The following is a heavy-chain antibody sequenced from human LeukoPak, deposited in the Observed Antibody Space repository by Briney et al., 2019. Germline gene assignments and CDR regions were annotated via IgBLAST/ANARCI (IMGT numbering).Heavy chain of an antibody. D-gene: IGHD6-13*01. CDR3: ARGPRMYSSSRYFDY. J-gene: IGHJ4*02. CDR1: GGSFSGYY. CDR2: INHSGST. Sequence: LETLSLTCAVYGGSFSGYYWSWIRQPPGKGLEWIGEINHSGSTNYNPSLKSRVTISVDTSKNQFSLKLSSVTAADTAVYYCARGPRMYSSSRYFDYWGQGTLVTVSS. V-gene: IGHV4-34*01.